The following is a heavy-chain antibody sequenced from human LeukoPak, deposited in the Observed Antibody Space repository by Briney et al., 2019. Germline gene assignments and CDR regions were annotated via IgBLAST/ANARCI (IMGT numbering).Heavy chain of an antibody. V-gene: IGHV6-1*01. Sequence: SQTLSLTCAISGDSVSSNSAAWNWIRQSPSRGLEWLGRTYYNSKWYFDYAKSVKGRITFTPDTSQNQFSLQLSSVTPEDTAVYYCASLNWTKRTLDLWGQGTMVTVSS. CDR2: TYYNSKWYF. D-gene: IGHD1-1*01. J-gene: IGHJ3*01. CDR3: ASLNWTKRTLDL. CDR1: GDSVSSNSAA.